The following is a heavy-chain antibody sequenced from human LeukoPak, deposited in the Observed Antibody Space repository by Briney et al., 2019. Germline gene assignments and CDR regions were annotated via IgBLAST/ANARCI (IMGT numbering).Heavy chain of an antibody. D-gene: IGHD3-10*01. CDR2: IYYSGST. V-gene: IGHV4-31*03. CDR3: ARTRRITMVRGGILFDP. J-gene: IGHJ5*02. CDR1: GGSISSGGYY. Sequence: SETLSLTCSVSGGSISSGGYYWSWIRQHPGKGLEWIGYIYYSGSTYYNPSLKSRVTISVDTSKNQFSLKLSSVTAADTAVYYCARTRRITMVRGGILFDPWGQGTLVTVSS.